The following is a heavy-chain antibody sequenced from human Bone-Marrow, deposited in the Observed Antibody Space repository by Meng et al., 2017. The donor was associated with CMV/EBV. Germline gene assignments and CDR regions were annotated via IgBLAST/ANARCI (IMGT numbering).Heavy chain of an antibody. CDR1: GFTFSSYA. CDR3: AKWGGDYGDG. V-gene: IGHV3-23*03. Sequence: GESLKISCAASGFTFSSYAMSWVRQAPGKGLEWVSVIYTGSTNTYYADSVKGRFTISRDTSKNTLYLQMSSLRVQDTAVYYCAKWGGDYGDGWGQGTLVTVSS. D-gene: IGHD4-17*01. J-gene: IGHJ4*02. CDR2: IYTGSTNT.